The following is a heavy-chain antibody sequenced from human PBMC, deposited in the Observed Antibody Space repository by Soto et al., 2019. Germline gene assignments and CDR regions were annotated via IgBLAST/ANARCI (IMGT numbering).Heavy chain of an antibody. Sequence: SETLSLTCTVSGGSISSGDYCWSWIRQPPEKGLEWIGYIYYSGSTYYNPSLKSRVTISVDTSKNQFSLKLSSVTAADTAVYYCARLTPGYSSGWFIDYWGQGTMVTVSS. CDR2: IYYSGST. CDR3: ARLTPGYSSGWFIDY. V-gene: IGHV4-30-4*01. J-gene: IGHJ4*02. D-gene: IGHD6-19*01. CDR1: GGSISSGDYC.